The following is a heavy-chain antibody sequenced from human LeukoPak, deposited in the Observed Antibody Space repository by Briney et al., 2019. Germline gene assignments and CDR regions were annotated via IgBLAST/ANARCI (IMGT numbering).Heavy chain of an antibody. CDR2: ISSSGGGT. Sequence: GGSLRLSCAASGFTFSSYAMSWVRQGPGKGLEWVSTISSSGGGTYYADSVKGRFTISRDNSKNTLYLQINSLRAEDTAVYYCAKGTYCTTTSCYEYFDYWGQGTLVTVSS. J-gene: IGHJ4*02. D-gene: IGHD2-2*01. V-gene: IGHV3-23*01. CDR3: AKGTYCTTTSCYEYFDY. CDR1: GFTFSSYA.